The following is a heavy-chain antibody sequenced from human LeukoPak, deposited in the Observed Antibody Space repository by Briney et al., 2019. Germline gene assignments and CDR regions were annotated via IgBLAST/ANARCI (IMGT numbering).Heavy chain of an antibody. Sequence: GSSVKVSCKASGGAFSSYAISWVRQAPGQGLEWMGGIIPIFGTAHYAHNFQGGVTITADESTSTAYMELSSLRSEDTAVYYCARRAYSSSWYWFDPWGQGTLVTVSS. CDR1: GGAFSSYA. V-gene: IGHV1-69*01. CDR2: IIPIFGTA. J-gene: IGHJ5*02. D-gene: IGHD6-13*01. CDR3: ARRAYSSSWYWFDP.